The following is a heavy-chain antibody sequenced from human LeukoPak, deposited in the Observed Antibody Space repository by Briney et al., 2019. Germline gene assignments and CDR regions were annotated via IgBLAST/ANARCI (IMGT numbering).Heavy chain of an antibody. V-gene: IGHV1-2*02. CDR3: ARSSRNGYSSGWYGDY. CDR2: INPNIGST. CDR1: VYTLNGYY. D-gene: IGHD6-19*01. J-gene: IGHJ4*02. Sequence: GASVKYSCNASVYTLNGYYMHWVRQAPGQRLEWMGWINPNIGSTNYAQKFQDRVTMTRDTSISTAYMELSRLRSDDTAVYYCARSSRNGYSSGWYGDYWGQGTLVTVSS.